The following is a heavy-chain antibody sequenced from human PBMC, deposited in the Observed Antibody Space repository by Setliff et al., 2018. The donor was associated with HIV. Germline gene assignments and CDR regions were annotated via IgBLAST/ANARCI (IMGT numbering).Heavy chain of an antibody. J-gene: IGHJ6*01. CDR1: GFTFGSYA. CDR2: ISGSGDST. Sequence: GGSLRLSCAPSGFTFGSYAMSWVRQAPGKGLEWVSVISGSGDSTFYADSLKGRFTISRDNSKNTLYLQMNSLRAEDTAVYYCAKTLPTLYPPHDYYFAMDVWG. D-gene: IGHD2-15*01. CDR3: AKTLPTLYPPHDYYFAMDV. V-gene: IGHV3-23*01.